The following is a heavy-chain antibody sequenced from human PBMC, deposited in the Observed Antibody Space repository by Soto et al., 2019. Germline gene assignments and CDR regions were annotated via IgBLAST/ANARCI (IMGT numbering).Heavy chain of an antibody. CDR2: IYYSGST. J-gene: IGHJ1*01. D-gene: IGHD2-21*01. V-gene: IGHV4-39*01. Sequence: QLQLQESGPGLVKPSETLSLTCTVSGGSISSSRYYWGWIRQPPGKGLEWIGSIYYSGSTYYNPSLKSRVTLPVDTSKNQFSLKLSSVTAADTAVYYCARHTEFRQFQHWGQGTLVTVSS. CDR3: ARHTEFRQFQH. CDR1: GGSISSSRYY.